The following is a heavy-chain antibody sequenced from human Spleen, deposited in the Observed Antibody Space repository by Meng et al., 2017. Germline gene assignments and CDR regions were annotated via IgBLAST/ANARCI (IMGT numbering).Heavy chain of an antibody. Sequence: QLQASGPGLVKPSETLSRSCGVSGGSISSGRYYWNWIRQPPGKGLEWIGSVYYSGITYYNPSLESRVTISVDTSKNQFSLKLSSVTAADTAVYYCARDLWELRYKAPFDPWGQGILVTVSS. CDR2: VYYSGIT. CDR3: ARDLWELRYKAPFDP. CDR1: GGSISSGRYY. J-gene: IGHJ5*02. V-gene: IGHV4-39*07. D-gene: IGHD3-16*01.